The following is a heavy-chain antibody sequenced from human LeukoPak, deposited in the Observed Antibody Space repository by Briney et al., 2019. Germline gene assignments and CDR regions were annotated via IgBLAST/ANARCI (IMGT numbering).Heavy chain of an antibody. D-gene: IGHD4-17*01. CDR3: ARAHVYGDYEGGDAFDI. V-gene: IGHV1-2*02. J-gene: IGHJ3*02. Sequence: GASVKVSCKASGYTFTGYYMHWVRQAPGQGLEWRGWINPNSGGTNYAQKFQGRVTMTRDASISTAYMELSRLRSDDTAVYYCARAHVYGDYEGGDAFDIWGQGTMVTVSS. CDR2: INPNSGGT. CDR1: GYTFTGYY.